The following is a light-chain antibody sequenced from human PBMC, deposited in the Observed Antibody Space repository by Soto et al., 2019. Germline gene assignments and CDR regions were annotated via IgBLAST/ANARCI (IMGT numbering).Light chain of an antibody. CDR2: GAS. CDR3: QQYDNLLYT. J-gene: IGKJ2*01. CDR1: PDIRKS. V-gene: IGKV1-33*01. Sequence: DIQLTQSPSSLSASVGDRVTITCQASPDIRKSLNWYQQRPGKAPKLLIHGASSLETGVPSRFSGYGSGTYFTFTISSLQPEDLATYYCQQYDNLLYTFGQGTKLEMK.